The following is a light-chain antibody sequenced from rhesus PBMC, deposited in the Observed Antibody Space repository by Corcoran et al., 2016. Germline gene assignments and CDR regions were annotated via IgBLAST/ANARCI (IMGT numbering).Light chain of an antibody. J-gene: IGLJ6*01. CDR1: KNDIGGYNY. CDR3: ASYAGSDTFV. Sequence: QAAPTQPRSVSGSPGQTVTISCTGTKNDIGGYNYVSWYQQHPNTAPKFLIYEVAKRPSGVSDRFSASKSGNTASLTISGLQAEDEADYYCASYAGSDTFVFGGGTKLTVL. CDR2: EVA. V-gene: IGLV2-32*02.